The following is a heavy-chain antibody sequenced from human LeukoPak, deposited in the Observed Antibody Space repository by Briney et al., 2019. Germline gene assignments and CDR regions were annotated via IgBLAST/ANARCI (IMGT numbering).Heavy chain of an antibody. CDR3: ARHPRGGYFDWLYYFDS. V-gene: IGHV3-53*01. D-gene: IGHD3-9*01. J-gene: IGHJ4*02. CDR2: IYSGGST. Sequence: GGSLRLSCAASGFTVSSNYMSWVRQAPGKGLEWVSVIYSGGSTYYADSVKGRFTISRDNSKNTLYLQMNSLRAEDTAVYYCARHPRGGYFDWLYYFDSWGQGTLVTVSS. CDR1: GFTVSSNY.